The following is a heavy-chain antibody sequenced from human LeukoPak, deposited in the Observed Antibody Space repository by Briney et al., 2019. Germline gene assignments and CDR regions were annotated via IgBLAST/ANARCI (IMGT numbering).Heavy chain of an antibody. Sequence: PSETLSLTCTVSGYSISSGYYWGWIRQPPGKGLEWTGSIDHSGSTNYNPSLKSRVTISVDTSKNQFSLKLSSVTAADTAVYYCARGGIAAAGDNAYYYYYYYMDVWGKGTTVTVSS. J-gene: IGHJ6*03. CDR2: IDHSGST. CDR1: GYSISSGYY. V-gene: IGHV4-38-2*02. CDR3: ARGGIAAAGDNAYYYYYYYMDV. D-gene: IGHD6-13*01.